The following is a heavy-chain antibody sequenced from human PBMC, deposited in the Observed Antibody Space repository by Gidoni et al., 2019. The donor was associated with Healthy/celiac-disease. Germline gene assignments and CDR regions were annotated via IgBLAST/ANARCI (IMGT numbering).Heavy chain of an antibody. CDR2: INPNSGGT. J-gene: IGHJ4*02. CDR3: ARRKSFYSGYESRFDY. D-gene: IGHD5-12*01. Sequence: QVQLVQSGAEVKKPGASVKVSCKASGYTFNGYYMHWVRQAPGQGLEWMGWINPNSGGTNYAQKFQGRVTMTRDTSISTAYMELSRLRSDDTAVYYCARRKSFYSGYESRFDYWGQGTLVTVSS. CDR1: GYTFNGYY. V-gene: IGHV1-2*02.